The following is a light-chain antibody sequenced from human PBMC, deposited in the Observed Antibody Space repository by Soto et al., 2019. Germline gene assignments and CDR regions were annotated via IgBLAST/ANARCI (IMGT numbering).Light chain of an antibody. CDR1: QSVTSSY. CDR3: QQYGSSPGT. V-gene: IGKV3-20*01. Sequence: EIVLTQSPGTLSSSPGERATLSCRASQSVTSSYLAWYQQKSGQAPRLLIWGASIRATDLPDRFSGGGSGTDFTLTISRLEAEDFAVYYCQQYGSSPGTFGQGTKVDIK. J-gene: IGKJ1*01. CDR2: GAS.